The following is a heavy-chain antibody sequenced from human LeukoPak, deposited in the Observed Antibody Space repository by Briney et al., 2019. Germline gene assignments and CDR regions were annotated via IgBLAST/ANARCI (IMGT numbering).Heavy chain of an antibody. D-gene: IGHD5-12*01. Sequence: GGSLRLSCAASGFTFSSYGMHWVRQAPGKGLEWVAFIRYDGSNKYYADSVEGRFTISRDNSKNTLYLQMNSLRAEDTAVYYCAKDRGYSGYDWEGVFDYWGQGTLVTVSS. V-gene: IGHV3-30*02. CDR3: AKDRGYSGYDWEGVFDY. CDR1: GFTFSSYG. CDR2: IRYDGSNK. J-gene: IGHJ4*02.